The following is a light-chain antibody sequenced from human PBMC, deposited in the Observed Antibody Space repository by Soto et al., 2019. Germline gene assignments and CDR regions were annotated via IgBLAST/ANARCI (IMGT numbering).Light chain of an antibody. Sequence: QLVLTQPPSASGTPGQRVTFSCSGSSSNIGSNNVNWYQQFPRTAPKLLIYTNDQRPSGVPDRFSGSKSGTSASLAISGLQSEDEADYYCETWDDSLNGVVFGGGTKLTVL. V-gene: IGLV1-44*01. CDR2: TND. CDR3: ETWDDSLNGVV. J-gene: IGLJ2*01. CDR1: SSNIGSNN.